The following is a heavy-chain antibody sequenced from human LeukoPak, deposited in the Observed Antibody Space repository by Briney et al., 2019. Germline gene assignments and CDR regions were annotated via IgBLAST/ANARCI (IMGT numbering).Heavy chain of an antibody. J-gene: IGHJ4*02. CDR3: ARGLSGYASSLGY. V-gene: IGHV3-23*01. CDR1: GFTFSSYA. D-gene: IGHD6-6*01. Sequence: WGSLRLSCAASGFTFSSYAISWVRQAPGKGLEWVSAISGSADSTYYADSVKGRFTISRDNSKSTLYLQMNSLRAEDTAVYYCARGLSGYASSLGYWGQGTLVTVSA. CDR2: ISGSADST.